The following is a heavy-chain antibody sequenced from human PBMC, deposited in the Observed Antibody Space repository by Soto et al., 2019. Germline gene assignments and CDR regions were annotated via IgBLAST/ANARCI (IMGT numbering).Heavy chain of an antibody. J-gene: IGHJ6*02. CDR2: IWSDGSRQ. D-gene: IGHD3-16*01. Sequence: QVQLVESGGAVVQPGTSLRLSCAASRLSFSTYDMHWVSQAPGKGLEWVALIWSDGSRQFYGDSVKGRFTISRDNSKNTLSLQMNSLRVEDTAIYYCAGEPRGGAYDMDVWGQGTTVTVSS. V-gene: IGHV3-33*01. CDR3: AGEPRGGAYDMDV. CDR1: RLSFSTYD.